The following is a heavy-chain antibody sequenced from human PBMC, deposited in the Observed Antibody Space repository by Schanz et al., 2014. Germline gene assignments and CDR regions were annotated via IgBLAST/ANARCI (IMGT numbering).Heavy chain of an antibody. CDR3: AKGSMAARPLLPTDYYFYGTDI. J-gene: IGHJ6*02. V-gene: IGHV3-33*06. D-gene: IGHD6-6*01. CDR2: IWFDGNNK. Sequence: QVQLVESGGGVVQPGRSLRLSCAASGFTFSAYGMHWVRQAPGKGLEWVAVIWFDGNNKFYADSVKGRFTISRDNSKNTLYLQMSSLRAEDTALYYCAKGSMAARPLLPTDYYFYGTDIWGQGTTVTVSS. CDR1: GFTFSAYG.